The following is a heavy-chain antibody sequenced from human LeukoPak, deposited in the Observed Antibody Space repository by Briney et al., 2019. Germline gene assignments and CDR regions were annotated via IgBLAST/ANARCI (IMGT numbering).Heavy chain of an antibody. CDR1: GFTFSSYG. CDR2: IRADGTDE. J-gene: IGHJ4*02. D-gene: IGHD2/OR15-2a*01. V-gene: IGHV3-30*02. CDR3: ARCNTADVPSGN. Sequence: GGSLRLSCVASGFTFSSYGMHWFRQVPGKGLDWVAFIRADGTDERYADSVKGRFTISRDNSKNTLYLQMNTLTPEDTALYHCARCNTADVPSGNWGQGTLVTVSS.